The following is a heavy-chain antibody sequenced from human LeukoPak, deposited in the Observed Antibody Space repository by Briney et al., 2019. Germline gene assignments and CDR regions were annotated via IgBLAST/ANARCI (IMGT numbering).Heavy chain of an antibody. V-gene: IGHV4-39*01. J-gene: IGHJ4*02. Sequence: SETLSLTCIVSGGSISSTNYFWGWIRQPPGKGLEWIGTMDYSGRTYNNLSLKSPVTITIDTSKNQFSLKLHSVTAADTAVYYCARGDCSGGSCYSFDYWGQGTLVTVSS. CDR2: MDYSGRT. CDR1: GGSISSTNYF. CDR3: ARGDCSGGSCYSFDY. D-gene: IGHD2-15*01.